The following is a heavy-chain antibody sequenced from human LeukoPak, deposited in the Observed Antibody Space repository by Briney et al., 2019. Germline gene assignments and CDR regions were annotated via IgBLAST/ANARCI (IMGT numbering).Heavy chain of an antibody. CDR2: INPNSGGT. CDR3: ARQNDDDFWSGMYYFDY. J-gene: IGHJ4*02. V-gene: IGHV1-2*02. Sequence: APVKVSCKASGYTFTGYYMHWVRQAPGQGLEWMGWINPNSGGTNYAQKFQGRVTMTRDTSISTAYMELSRLRSDDTAVYYCARQNDDDFWSGMYYFDYWGQGTLVTVSS. CDR1: GYTFTGYY. D-gene: IGHD3-3*01.